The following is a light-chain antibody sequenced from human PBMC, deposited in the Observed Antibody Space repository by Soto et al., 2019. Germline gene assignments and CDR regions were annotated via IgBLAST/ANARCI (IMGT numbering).Light chain of an antibody. CDR1: SSDIGAHVF. V-gene: IGLV2-8*01. Sequence: QSVLTQPPSASGSPGQSVTISCTGTSSDIGAHVFVSWYQQRPGKAPKLMIYDVTKRPSGVPDRFSGSKSGNTASLTVSGLQAEDEADYYCSSYAGNNNVLFGGGTKVTVL. J-gene: IGLJ2*01. CDR2: DVT. CDR3: SSYAGNNNVL.